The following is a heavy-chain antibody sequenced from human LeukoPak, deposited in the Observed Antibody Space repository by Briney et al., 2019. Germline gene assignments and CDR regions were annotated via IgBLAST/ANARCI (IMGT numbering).Heavy chain of an antibody. D-gene: IGHD5-24*01. CDR1: GFTLISYA. V-gene: IGHV3-23*01. CDR3: AKIKPDDYNVYYFDS. J-gene: IGHJ4*02. CDR2: IGGSGSTT. Sequence: PGGSLRLSCAPSGFTLISYAMSWLRQAPGKGLEWVSTIGGSGSTTYYADSVKGRFTISRDNSKDTLYLQMNSLRADDTAVYHCAKIKPDDYNVYYFDSWGQGTLVIVSS.